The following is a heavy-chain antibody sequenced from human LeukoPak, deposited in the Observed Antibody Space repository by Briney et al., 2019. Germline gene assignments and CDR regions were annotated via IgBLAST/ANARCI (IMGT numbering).Heavy chain of an antibody. CDR3: AKGGYDDSSGLADY. CDR1: GFTFSSYG. Sequence: GGSLRLSCAASGFTFSSYGMHWVRQAPGKGLEWVAVIWYDGSNKYYADSVKGRFTISRDNSKNTLYLQMNSLRAEDTAVYYCAKGGYDDSSGLADYWGQGTLVTVSS. D-gene: IGHD3-22*01. CDR2: IWYDGSNK. V-gene: IGHV3-33*06. J-gene: IGHJ4*02.